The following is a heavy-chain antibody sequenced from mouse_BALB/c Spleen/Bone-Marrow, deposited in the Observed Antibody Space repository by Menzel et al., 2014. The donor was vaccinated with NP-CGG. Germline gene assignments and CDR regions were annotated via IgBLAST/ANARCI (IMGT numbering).Heavy chain of an antibody. CDR2: INPSSGYT. Sequence: VQLHQSGAELARPGASVKMSCKASGYTFTSYTMHWVKQRPGQGLEWIGYINPSSGYTNYNQKFKDKATLTADKSSSTAYMQLSSLTSEDSAVYYCARERNWDSFAYWGQGTLVTVSA. CDR3: ARERNWDSFAY. D-gene: IGHD4-1*01. V-gene: IGHV1-4*01. CDR1: GYTFTSYT. J-gene: IGHJ3*01.